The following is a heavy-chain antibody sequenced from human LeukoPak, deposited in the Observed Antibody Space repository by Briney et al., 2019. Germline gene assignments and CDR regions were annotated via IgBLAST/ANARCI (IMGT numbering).Heavy chain of an antibody. CDR3: AGPGGNFDY. CDR1: GFIFSNYG. CDR2: ISASGSAT. J-gene: IGHJ4*02. V-gene: IGHV3-23*01. Sequence: PGGSLRLSCAASGFIFSNYGMNWVRQAPGKGLEWVAAISASGSATSYADSVRGRFTISRDNSKNTLYLQMNSLRAEDTAVYYCAGPGGNFDYWGQGTLVTVSS. D-gene: IGHD3-16*01.